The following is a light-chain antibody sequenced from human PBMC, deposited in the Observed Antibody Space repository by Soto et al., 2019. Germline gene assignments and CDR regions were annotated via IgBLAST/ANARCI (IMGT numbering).Light chain of an antibody. CDR1: QGISSY. CDR2: SAS. V-gene: IGKV1-9*01. J-gene: IGKJ1*01. CDR3: QQLSSYPPWT. Sequence: DIQLTQSPSFLPASVGDRVTITCRASQGISSYLAWYQQKPGKAPKLLISSASTLQSGVPSRFSGSGSGTEFTLTISSLQPEDFATYYCQQLSSYPPWTFRQGTKVEIK.